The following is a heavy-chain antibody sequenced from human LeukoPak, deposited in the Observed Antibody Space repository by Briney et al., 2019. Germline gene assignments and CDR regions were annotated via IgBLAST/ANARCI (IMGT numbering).Heavy chain of an antibody. CDR3: AKARPVGATTSRTYPDY. J-gene: IGHJ4*02. CDR1: GFTFSSYA. Sequence: GGSLRLSCAASGFTFSSYAMSWVRQAPGKGLEWVSAISGSGGSTYYADSVKGRFTISRDNSKNTLYLQMNSLRAEDTAVYYCAKARPVGATTSRTYPDYWGQGTLVTVSS. D-gene: IGHD1-26*01. CDR2: ISGSGGST. V-gene: IGHV3-23*01.